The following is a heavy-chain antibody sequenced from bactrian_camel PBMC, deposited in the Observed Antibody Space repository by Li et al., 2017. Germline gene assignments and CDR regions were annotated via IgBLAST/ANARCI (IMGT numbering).Heavy chain of an antibody. CDR3: AYGPWFGVSCPDFDY. Sequence: VQLVESGGGSVQAGGSLRLSCTIAVSGVTAARSCMAWFRQAPGKEREEIIVVDSDGRASIADSVKGRFAFSLDSAKHTLLLQMNSLQPEDAATYYCAYGPWFGVSCPDFDYWGRGTQVTVS. J-gene: IGHJ6*01. CDR1: GVTAARSC. CDR2: VDSDGRA. V-gene: IGHV3S55*01. D-gene: IGHD3*01.